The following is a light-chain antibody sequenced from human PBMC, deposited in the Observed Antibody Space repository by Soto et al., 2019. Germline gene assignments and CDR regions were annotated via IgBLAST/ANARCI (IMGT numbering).Light chain of an antibody. Sequence: EIVLTQSPGTLSLSPGERATLSCRASQSVSSSYLAWYQQKPGQAPRLLVNGVFSRATGISDRFSGSGSGTDFTLTISRLQPEDFAVYYCQHYGRLLWTFGQGTKVEVK. CDR3: QHYGRLLWT. V-gene: IGKV3-20*01. J-gene: IGKJ1*01. CDR1: QSVSSSY. CDR2: GVF.